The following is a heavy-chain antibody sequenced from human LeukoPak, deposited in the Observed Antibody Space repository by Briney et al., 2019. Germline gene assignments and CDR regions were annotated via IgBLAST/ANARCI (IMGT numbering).Heavy chain of an antibody. CDR3: ARESLTGYSSSWYGY. Sequence: GGSLRLSCAASGFTFSSYSMNWVRQAPGKGLEWVSYISSSSSTIYYADSVKGRFTISRDNAKNSLYLQMNSLRAEDTAVYYCARESLTGYSSSWYGYWGQGTLVTVSS. CDR2: ISSSSSTI. CDR1: GFTFSSYS. V-gene: IGHV3-48*01. J-gene: IGHJ4*02. D-gene: IGHD6-13*01.